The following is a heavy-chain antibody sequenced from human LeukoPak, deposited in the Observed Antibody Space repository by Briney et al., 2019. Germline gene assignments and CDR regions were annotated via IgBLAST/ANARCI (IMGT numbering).Heavy chain of an antibody. V-gene: IGHV3-23*01. Sequence: GGTLRLSCVASGLTFSNYGISWVRQAPGKGLEWVSAISSTGGTTYYADSVKGRFTISRDNSRNTLYLQMNGLRAGDTAVYYCAKSFRSTSLDYWGQGTLVTVSS. CDR2: ISSTGGTT. CDR1: GLTFSNYG. CDR3: AKSFRSTSLDY. D-gene: IGHD2-2*01. J-gene: IGHJ4*02.